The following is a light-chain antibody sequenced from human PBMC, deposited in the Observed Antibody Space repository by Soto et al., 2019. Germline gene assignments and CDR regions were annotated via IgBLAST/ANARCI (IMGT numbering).Light chain of an antibody. CDR2: KAW. Sequence: MEMTPACCTLCASVRATISLTCRASQSIGDWLAWYQQKPGKAPKLLIYKAWSSESGVPSRFSGGGSGTEFTLTISSLQPDDFATYYCQHYNSYSRTFGQGTKVDIK. CDR1: QSIGDW. V-gene: IGKV1-5*03. CDR3: QHYNSYSRT. J-gene: IGKJ1*01.